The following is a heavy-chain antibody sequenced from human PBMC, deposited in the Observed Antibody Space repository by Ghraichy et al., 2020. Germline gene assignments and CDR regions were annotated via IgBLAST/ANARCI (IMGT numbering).Heavy chain of an antibody. V-gene: IGHV4-59*08. CDR1: GGSISSYY. Sequence: SETLSLTCTVSGGSISSYYWSWIRQPPGKGLEWIGYIYYSGSTNYNPSLKSRVTISVDTSKNQFSLKLSSVTAADTAVYYCAALYYYGSGSYYKSKFRISDYWGQGTLVTVSS. CDR2: IYYSGST. CDR3: AALYYYGSGSYYKSKFRISDY. J-gene: IGHJ4*02. D-gene: IGHD3-10*01.